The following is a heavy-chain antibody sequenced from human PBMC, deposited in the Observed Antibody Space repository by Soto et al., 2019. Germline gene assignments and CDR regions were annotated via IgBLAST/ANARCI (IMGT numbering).Heavy chain of an antibody. J-gene: IGHJ6*02. Sequence: SETLSLTCAVYGGSFSGYYWSWIRQPPGKGLEWIGEINHSGSTNYNPSLKSRVTISVDTSKNQFSLKLGSVTAADTAVYYCARRNKKNYYYYGMDVWGQGTTVTVSS. CDR3: ARRNKKNYYYYGMDV. CDR2: INHSGST. CDR1: GGSFSGYY. V-gene: IGHV4-34*01.